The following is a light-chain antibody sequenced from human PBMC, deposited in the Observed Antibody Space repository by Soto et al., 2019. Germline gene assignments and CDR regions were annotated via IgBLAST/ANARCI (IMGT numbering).Light chain of an antibody. J-gene: IGLJ1*01. V-gene: IGLV1-44*01. CDR2: SNN. CDR3: AARDDSLNGHYV. Sequence: ALTQPPSASGTHGQRVTISCSGSSSNIGSNTVNWYQQLPGTAPKLLIYSNNQRPSGVPDRFSGSKSGTSASLAISGLQSEDEADYYCAARDDSLNGHYVFGTGTKVTVL. CDR1: SSNIGSNT.